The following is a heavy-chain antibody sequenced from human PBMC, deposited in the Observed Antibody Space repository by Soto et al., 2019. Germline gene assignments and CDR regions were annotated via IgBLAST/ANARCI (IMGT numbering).Heavy chain of an antibody. D-gene: IGHD3-10*01. CDR2: IYYSGST. V-gene: IGHV4-59*01. CDR3: ARTVETYYYGSGSLAWFDP. Sequence: SETLSLTCTVSGGSISSYYWCWIRQPPGKGLEWIGYIYYSGSTNYNPSLKSRVTISVDTSKNQFSLKLSSVTAADTAVYYCARTVETYYYGSGSLAWFDPWGQGTLVTVSS. CDR1: GGSISSYY. J-gene: IGHJ5*02.